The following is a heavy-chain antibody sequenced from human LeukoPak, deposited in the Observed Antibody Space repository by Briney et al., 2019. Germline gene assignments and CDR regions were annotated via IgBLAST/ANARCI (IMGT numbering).Heavy chain of an antibody. CDR3: ARAGERLDYVWGSYRFDY. CDR2: IYHSGST. D-gene: IGHD3-16*02. CDR1: GYSISSGYY. J-gene: IGHJ4*02. Sequence: SEALSLTCTVSGYSISSGYYWGWIRQPPGKGLEWIGSIYHSGSTNYNPSLKSRVTISVDTSKNQFSLKLSSVTAADTAVYYCARAGERLDYVWGSYRFDYWGQGTLVTVSS. V-gene: IGHV4-38-2*02.